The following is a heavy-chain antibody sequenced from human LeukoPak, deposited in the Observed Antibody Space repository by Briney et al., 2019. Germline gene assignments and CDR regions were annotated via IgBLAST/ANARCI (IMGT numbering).Heavy chain of an antibody. CDR3: ARDPFTREGY. CDR1: GFTFSRYW. CDR2: IYSGGST. D-gene: IGHD1-26*01. V-gene: IGHV3-53*01. J-gene: IGHJ4*02. Sequence: GGSLRLSCAASGFTFSRYWMSWVRQAPGKGLEWVSVIYSGGSTYYADSVKGRFTISRDNSKNTLYLQMNSLRAEDTAVYYCARDPFTREGYWGQGTLVTVSS.